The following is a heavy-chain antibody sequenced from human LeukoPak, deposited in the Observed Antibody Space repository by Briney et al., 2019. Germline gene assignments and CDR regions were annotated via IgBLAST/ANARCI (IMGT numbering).Heavy chain of an antibody. J-gene: IGHJ4*02. CDR2: INHSGST. Sequence: SETLSLTCAVYGGSFSGYYWSWIRQPPGKGLEWIGEINHSGSTNYNPSLKSRVTISVDTSKNQFSLKLSSVTAAVTAVYYCARASGNYFDWPYLDYWGQGTLVTVSS. CDR1: GGSFSGYY. D-gene: IGHD3-9*01. V-gene: IGHV4-34*01. CDR3: ARASGNYFDWPYLDY.